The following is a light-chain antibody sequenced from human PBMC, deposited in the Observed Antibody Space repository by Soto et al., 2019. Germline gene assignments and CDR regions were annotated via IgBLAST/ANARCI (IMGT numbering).Light chain of an antibody. CDR2: GAS. J-gene: IGKJ5*01. Sequence: EIVLTQSPGTLSLSPGERATLSCRASQIVGGDTLAWFQQRPGQAPRLVIYGASNRAAGIPDRFSGSGSGTDFTLTVSRLEPEDFAMYYCQQYHWAPDTFGQGTRL. CDR3: QQYHWAPDT. CDR1: QIVGGDT. V-gene: IGKV3-20*01.